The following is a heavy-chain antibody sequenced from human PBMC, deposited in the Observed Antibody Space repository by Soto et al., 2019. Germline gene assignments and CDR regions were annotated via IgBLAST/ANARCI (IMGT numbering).Heavy chain of an antibody. V-gene: IGHV2-5*01. Sequence: QITLKESGPSLVKPTQTLTLTCTFSGFSLSTSGVGVGWIRQPPGKSLEWLALIYWNDDKRYSPSLKSRLTITNHPPKNQVVLTMTNMDPVDTATYYCALTGYSYGYVAFDYWGQGTLATVSS. J-gene: IGHJ4*02. CDR3: ALTGYSYGYVAFDY. CDR2: IYWNDDK. D-gene: IGHD5-18*01. CDR1: GFSLSTSGVG.